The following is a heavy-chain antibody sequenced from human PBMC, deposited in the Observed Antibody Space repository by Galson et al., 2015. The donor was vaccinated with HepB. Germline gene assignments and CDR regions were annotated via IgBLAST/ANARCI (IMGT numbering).Heavy chain of an antibody. CDR3: AKDAGIVGATWHYYYYMDV. Sequence: SLRLSCAASGFTFSSYGMHWVRQAPGKGLEWVAVISYDGSNKYYADSVKGRFTISRDNSKNTLYLQMNSLRAEDTAVYYCAKDAGIVGATWHYYYYMDVWGKGTTVTVSS. D-gene: IGHD1-26*01. J-gene: IGHJ6*03. CDR1: GFTFSSYG. V-gene: IGHV3-30*18. CDR2: ISYDGSNK.